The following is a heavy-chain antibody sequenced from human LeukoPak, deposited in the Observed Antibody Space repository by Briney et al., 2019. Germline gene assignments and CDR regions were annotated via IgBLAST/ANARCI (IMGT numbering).Heavy chain of an antibody. CDR2: ISGSGGST. J-gene: IGHJ4*02. D-gene: IGHD1-26*01. Sequence: SGGSLRLSCAASGFTFSSYAMSWVRQAPGKGLEWVSAISGSGGSTYYADSVKGRFTISRDNSKNTLYLQMNSLRAEDTAVYYCAKHLNWWELRDFDYWGQGTLVTVSS. CDR1: GFTFSSYA. V-gene: IGHV3-23*01. CDR3: AKHLNWWELRDFDY.